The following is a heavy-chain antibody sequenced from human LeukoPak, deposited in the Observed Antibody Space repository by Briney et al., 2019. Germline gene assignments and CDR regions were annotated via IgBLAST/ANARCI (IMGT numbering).Heavy chain of an antibody. CDR3: ARDEKKGYDFWSGYYAGAIRTAFDI. D-gene: IGHD3-3*01. J-gene: IGHJ3*02. CDR2: IKQDGSEK. Sequence: PGGSLRLSCAASGFTFSSYWMSWVRQAPGKGLEWVANIKQDGSEKYYVDSVKGRFTISGDNAKNSLYLQMNSLRAEDTAVYYCARDEKKGYDFWSGYYAGAIRTAFDIWGQGAMVTVSS. CDR1: GFTFSSYW. V-gene: IGHV3-7*01.